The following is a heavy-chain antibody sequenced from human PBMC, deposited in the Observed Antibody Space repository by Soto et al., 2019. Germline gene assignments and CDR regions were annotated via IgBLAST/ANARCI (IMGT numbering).Heavy chain of an antibody. CDR2: INPYNGNT. J-gene: IGHJ4*02. Sequence: QVQLVQSGGEVKRPGASVKVSCKASGYTFTSYGISWVRQAPGQGLEWMGWINPYNGNTKYAQKFQGRVTMTTDTSTTTAYMELRSLCHDDTAVYYCARNLASVHDYWGQGSLVTVSS. V-gene: IGHV1-18*04. D-gene: IGHD1-1*01. CDR1: GYTFTSYG. CDR3: ARNLASVHDY.